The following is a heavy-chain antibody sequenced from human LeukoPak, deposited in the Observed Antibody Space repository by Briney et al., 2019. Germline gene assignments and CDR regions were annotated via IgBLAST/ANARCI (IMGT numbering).Heavy chain of an antibody. J-gene: IGHJ4*02. Sequence: GRSLRLSCAASGFTSSSYGMHWVRQAPGKGLEWVAVISYDGSNKYYADSVKGRFTISRDNSKNTLYLQMNSLRAEDTAVYYCAKDFGSSWSYYFDYWGQGTLVTVSS. CDR2: ISYDGSNK. CDR1: GFTSSSYG. V-gene: IGHV3-30*18. D-gene: IGHD6-13*01. CDR3: AKDFGSSWSYYFDY.